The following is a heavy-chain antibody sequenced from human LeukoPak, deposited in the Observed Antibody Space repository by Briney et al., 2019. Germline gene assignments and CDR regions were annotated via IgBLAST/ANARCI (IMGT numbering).Heavy chain of an antibody. CDR3: ARLYGGNSLFDY. Sequence: PSETLSLTCTVSGGSISSYYWSWIRQPPGKGLEWIGYIYYSGSTNYNPSLKSRVTISVDTSKNQFSLKLSSVTAADTAVYYCARLYGGNSLFDYWGQGTRVTVSS. V-gene: IGHV4-59*08. J-gene: IGHJ4*02. D-gene: IGHD4-23*01. CDR2: IYYSGST. CDR1: GGSISSYY.